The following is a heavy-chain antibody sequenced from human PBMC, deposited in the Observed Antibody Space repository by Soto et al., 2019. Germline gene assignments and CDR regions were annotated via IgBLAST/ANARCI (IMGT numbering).Heavy chain of an antibody. D-gene: IGHD1-26*01. J-gene: IGHJ4*02. V-gene: IGHV3-33*01. Sequence: QVQLVESGGGVVQPGRSLRLSCAASGFTFSSYGMHWVRQAPGKGLEWVAGIWYDGSNKYYADSVKGRFTISRDNSKDTLYLQRNRLRADDTAVYYCARDYRGGSAAPDYWGQGTLVTVSA. CDR2: IWYDGSNK. CDR1: GFTFSSYG. CDR3: ARDYRGGSAAPDY.